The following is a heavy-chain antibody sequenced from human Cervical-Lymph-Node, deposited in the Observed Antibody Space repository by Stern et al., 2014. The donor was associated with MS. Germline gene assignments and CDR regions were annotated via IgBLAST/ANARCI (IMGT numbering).Heavy chain of an antibody. V-gene: IGHV3-11*01. CDR3: ARTRPDYYDSSGYFLGAFDI. J-gene: IGHJ3*02. Sequence: VHLVESGGGLVKSGGSLRLSCAASGFTFSDYYMSWIRQAPGKGLEWVSYIRSSGRIIYYADSVKGRFTISMDNAKTSLCLQMNSLRAEDTAVYYCARTRPDYYDSSGYFLGAFDIWGQGTMVTVSS. D-gene: IGHD3-22*01. CDR2: IRSSGRII. CDR1: GFTFSDYY.